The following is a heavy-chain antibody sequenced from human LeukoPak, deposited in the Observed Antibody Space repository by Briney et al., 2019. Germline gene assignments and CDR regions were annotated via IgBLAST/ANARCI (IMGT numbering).Heavy chain of an antibody. J-gene: IGHJ6*03. D-gene: IGHD2-15*01. Sequence: PGGSLRLSCAASGFTFSSYAMSWVRQAPGKGLEWVSAISGSGGSTYYADSVKGRFTISRDNSKNTLYLQMNSLRAEDTAVYYCAKEAVGAANYYYCYYMDVWGKGTTVTVSS. CDR1: GFTFSSYA. CDR3: AKEAVGAANYYYCYYMDV. V-gene: IGHV3-23*01. CDR2: ISGSGGST.